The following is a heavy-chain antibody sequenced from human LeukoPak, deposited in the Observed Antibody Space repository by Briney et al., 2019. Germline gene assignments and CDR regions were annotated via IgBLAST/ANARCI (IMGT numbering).Heavy chain of an antibody. CDR3: TRVGYIDEGIDY. V-gene: IGHV3-7*04. CDR2: IKQDGSKK. J-gene: IGHJ4*02. D-gene: IGHD5-24*01. Sequence: GGSLRLSCVASGFPFSSYWMTWVRQAPGKGLEWVANIKQDGSKKSYVDSVKGRFTIYRDNAKNSLYLQMNSLRAEDTAIYYCTRVGYIDEGIDYWGQGTLVTVSS. CDR1: GFPFSSYW.